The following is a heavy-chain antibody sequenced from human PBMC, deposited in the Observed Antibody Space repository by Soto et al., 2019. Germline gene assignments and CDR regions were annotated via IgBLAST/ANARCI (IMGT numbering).Heavy chain of an antibody. CDR2: ISAGGNLI. CDR1: GFIFSNHA. J-gene: IGHJ4*02. V-gene: IGHV3-23*01. Sequence: PGGSPRLSCAASGFIFSNHAISWVRPVPGKGLEWVSGISAGGNLIYYADSVRGRFTMSRDNSKNMLYLQMNSLRAEDTAVYFCAKRQGIGAAAKNFDFWGQGARVTVSS. D-gene: IGHD6-13*01. CDR3: AKRQGIGAAAKNFDF.